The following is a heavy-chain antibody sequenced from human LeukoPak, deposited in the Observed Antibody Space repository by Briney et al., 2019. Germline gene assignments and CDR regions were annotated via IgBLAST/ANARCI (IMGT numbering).Heavy chain of an antibody. D-gene: IGHD6-19*01. J-gene: IGHJ4*02. CDR2: IVVGSGNT. CDR1: GFTFTSSA. Sequence: GTSVKVSFKASGFTFTSSAMQWVRQARGQRLEWIGGIVVGSGNTNYAQKFQERVTITRDMSTSTGYMELSSLRSEDTAVYYCAAGSGWYSPDYWGQGTLVTVSS. CDR3: AAGSGWYSPDY. V-gene: IGHV1-58*02.